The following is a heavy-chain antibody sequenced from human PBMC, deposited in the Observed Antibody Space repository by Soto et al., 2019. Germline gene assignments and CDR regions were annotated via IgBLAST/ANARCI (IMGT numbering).Heavy chain of an antibody. Sequence: LKISCKTSGYSFLNYWIGWVRQMPGKGLEWMGIIYPGDSDARYSPSFQGQVTISADKSISTVYLQWSSLKASDTAMYYCARHIVDTSMIASFNYWGQGTQVTVSS. D-gene: IGHD5-18*01. CDR1: GYSFLNYW. CDR2: IYPGDSDA. J-gene: IGHJ4*02. CDR3: ARHIVDTSMIASFNY. V-gene: IGHV5-51*01.